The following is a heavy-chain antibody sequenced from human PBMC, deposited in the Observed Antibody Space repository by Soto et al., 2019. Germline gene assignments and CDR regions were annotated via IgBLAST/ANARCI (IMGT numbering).Heavy chain of an antibody. D-gene: IGHD3-3*01. CDR3: AKLLLGLYDDFWSGYYYGMDV. CDR2: ISGSGGST. Sequence: EVQLLESGGGLVQPGGSLRLSCAASGFTFSSYAMSWVRQAPGKGLECVSAISGSGGSTYYADSVKGRFTISRDNSKNTLYLQMNSLRAEDTAVYYCAKLLLGLYDDFWSGYYYGMDVWGQGTTVTVSS. V-gene: IGHV3-23*01. CDR1: GFTFSSYA. J-gene: IGHJ6*02.